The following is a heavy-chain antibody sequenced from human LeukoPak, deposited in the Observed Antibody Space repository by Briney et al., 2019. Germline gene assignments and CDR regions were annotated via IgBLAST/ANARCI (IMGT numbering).Heavy chain of an antibody. D-gene: IGHD4-17*01. CDR1: AASVTIYY. CDR3: AREKSYGDPYAFDI. CDR2: IYYSGSS. V-gene: IGHV4-59*02. Sequence: PSETLSLTCTVSAASVTIYYWSCIRQPPGKGLEWIGYIYYSGSSNYNPSLKSRVTISVDTSKNQFSLKLSSVTARHSTVYYCAREKSYGDPYAFDIWGQGTMVTVSS. J-gene: IGHJ3*02.